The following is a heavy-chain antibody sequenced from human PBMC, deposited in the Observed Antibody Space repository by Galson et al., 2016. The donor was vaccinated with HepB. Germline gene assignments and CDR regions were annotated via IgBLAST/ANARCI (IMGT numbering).Heavy chain of an antibody. Sequence: SLRLSCAASTFTLKFSDYAFGWVRQAPGQGLEWVAGISGSGISAYYGDSVKDRFTVSRDNAKNSLYLQMNSLRVDDTAVYYCARDRRGSGWYNDYWGQETLVTVSS. V-gene: IGHV3-23*01. D-gene: IGHD6-19*01. CDR3: ARDRRGSGWYNDY. J-gene: IGHJ4*02. CDR1: TFTLKFSDYA. CDR2: ISGSGISA.